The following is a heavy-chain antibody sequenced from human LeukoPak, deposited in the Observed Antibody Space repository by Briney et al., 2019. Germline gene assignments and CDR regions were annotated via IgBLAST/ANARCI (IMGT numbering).Heavy chain of an antibody. V-gene: IGHV3-9*01. Sequence: PGGSLRLSCAASGFTFDDYAMPWVRQAPGKGLEWVSGISWNSGSIGYADSVKGRFTISRDNAKNSLYLQMDSLRAEDTAVYYCAKGTSTSCYTGLDYWGQGTLVTASS. D-gene: IGHD2-2*02. J-gene: IGHJ4*02. CDR3: AKGTSTSCYTGLDY. CDR2: ISWNSGSI. CDR1: GFTFDDYA.